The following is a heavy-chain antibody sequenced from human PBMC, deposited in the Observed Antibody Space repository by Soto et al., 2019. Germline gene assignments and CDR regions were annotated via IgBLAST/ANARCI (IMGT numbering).Heavy chain of an antibody. CDR2: IYYSGST. Sequence: QLQLQESGPGLVKPSETLSLTCTVSGGSISSSSYYWGWIRQPPGKGLEWIGSIYYSGSTYYNPSLKIRVSISVATSKNQFSLNLRSVTAADTAVYYCARHTPAISISDHWGQGTLVTVSS. J-gene: IGHJ4*02. CDR1: GGSISSSSYY. V-gene: IGHV4-39*01. D-gene: IGHD2-15*01. CDR3: ARHTPAISISDH.